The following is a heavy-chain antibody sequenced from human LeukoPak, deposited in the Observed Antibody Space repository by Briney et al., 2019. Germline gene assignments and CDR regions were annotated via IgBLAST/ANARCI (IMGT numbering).Heavy chain of an antibody. V-gene: IGHV1-46*01. CDR1: GYTFTSYY. J-gene: IGHJ4*02. Sequence: GASVKVSCKASGYTFTSYYMHWVRQAPGQGPEWMGIINPSGGSTSYAQKFQGRVTMTRDTSTSTVYMELSSLRSEDTAVYYCARGRSITMIVVVPFDYWGQGTLVTVSS. CDR3: ARGRSITMIVVVPFDY. CDR2: INPSGGST. D-gene: IGHD3-22*01.